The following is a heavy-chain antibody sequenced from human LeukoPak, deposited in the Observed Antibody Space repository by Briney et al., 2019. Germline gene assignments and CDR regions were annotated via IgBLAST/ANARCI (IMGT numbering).Heavy chain of an antibody. Sequence: KSSETLSLTCNVSGGSVSSGSYYWNWIRQPAGKGLEWIGRIYTSGSTNYNPSLKSRVTISLDTSKNQFSLKLNSVTAADTAVYYCARQRSQDFGELPVDYWGQGTLVTVSS. CDR3: ARQRSQDFGELPVDY. D-gene: IGHD3-10*01. CDR2: IYTSGST. J-gene: IGHJ4*02. V-gene: IGHV4-61*02. CDR1: GGSVSSGSYY.